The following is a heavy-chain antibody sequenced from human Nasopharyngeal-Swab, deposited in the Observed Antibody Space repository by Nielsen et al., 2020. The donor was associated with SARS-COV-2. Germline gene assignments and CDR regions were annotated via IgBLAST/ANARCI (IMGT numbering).Heavy chain of an antibody. D-gene: IGHD3-22*01. CDR2: IYPGDSDT. CDR1: GYRFISYW. CDR3: ARTAIEGGYYRGDAFDI. J-gene: IGHJ3*02. V-gene: IGHV5-51*01. Sequence: KVSCKGSGYRFISYWIGWVRQMPGKGLEWMGIIYPGDSDTTYSPSFQGQVTISADKSITTAYLQWSSLTASDTAMYYCARTAIEGGYYRGDAFDIWGQGTMVTVSS.